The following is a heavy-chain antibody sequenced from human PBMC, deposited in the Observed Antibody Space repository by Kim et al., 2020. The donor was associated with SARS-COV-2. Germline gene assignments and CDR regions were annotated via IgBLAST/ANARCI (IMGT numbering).Heavy chain of an antibody. CDR3: ARGPIVVVENRVGFDP. J-gene: IGHJ5*02. CDR1: GGSFSGYY. CDR2: INHSGST. V-gene: IGHV4-34*01. Sequence: SETLSLTCAVYGGSFSGYYWSWIRQPPGKGLEWIGEINHSGSTNYNPSLKSRVTISVDTSKNQFSLKLSSVTAADTAVYYCARGPIVVVENRVGFDPWGQGTLVTVSS. D-gene: IGHD2-2*01.